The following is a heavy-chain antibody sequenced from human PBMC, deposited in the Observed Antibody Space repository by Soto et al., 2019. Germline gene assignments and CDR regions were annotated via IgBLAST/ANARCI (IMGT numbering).Heavy chain of an antibody. J-gene: IGHJ6*02. Sequence: SETLSLTCTVSGGSISSSSYYWGWIRQPPGKGLEWIGSIYYSGSTYYNPSLKSRVTISVDTSKNQCSLKLSSVTAADTAVYYCARHGLWFGESPPYYYYHYGMDVWGQGTTVTVSS. CDR3: ARHGLWFGESPPYYYYHYGMDV. D-gene: IGHD3-10*01. CDR1: GGSISSSSYY. V-gene: IGHV4-39*01. CDR2: IYYSGST.